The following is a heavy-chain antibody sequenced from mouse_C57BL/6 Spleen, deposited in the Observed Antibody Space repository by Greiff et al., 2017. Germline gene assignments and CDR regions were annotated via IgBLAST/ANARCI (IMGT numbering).Heavy chain of an antibody. V-gene: IGHV1-61*01. J-gene: IGHJ2*01. CDR1: GYTFTSYW. Sequence: QVQLKQPGAELVRPGSSVKLSCKASGYTFTSYWMDWVKQRPGQGLEWIGNIYPSDSETHYNQKFKDKATLTVDKSSSTAYMQLSSLTSEDSAVYYCARDSSGPYYFDYWGQGTTRTVSS. D-gene: IGHD3-2*02. CDR3: ARDSSGPYYFDY. CDR2: IYPSDSET.